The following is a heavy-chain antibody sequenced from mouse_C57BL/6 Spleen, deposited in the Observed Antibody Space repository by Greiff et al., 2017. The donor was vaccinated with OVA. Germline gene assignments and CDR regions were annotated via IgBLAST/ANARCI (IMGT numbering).Heavy chain of an antibody. Sequence: QVHVKQPGTELVKPGASVKLSCKASGYTFTSYWMHWVKQRPGQGLEWIGNINPSNGGTNYNEKFKSKATLTVDKSSSTAYMQLSSLTSEDSAVYYCARGHYDYDELDYWGQGTTLTVSS. J-gene: IGHJ2*01. CDR1: GYTFTSYW. D-gene: IGHD2-4*01. CDR2: INPSNGGT. V-gene: IGHV1-53*01. CDR3: ARGHYDYDELDY.